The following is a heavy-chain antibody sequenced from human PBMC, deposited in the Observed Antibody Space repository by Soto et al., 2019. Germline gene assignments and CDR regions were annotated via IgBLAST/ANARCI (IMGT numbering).Heavy chain of an antibody. J-gene: IGHJ5*02. Sequence: SETLCLTCTVSVGAASIGTYYWSWIRQPPGKGLEWIGHIYFTGSTNYNPSLKSRVTMSLDTSRNQFSLKLSSVTAADTAVYYCTRGTPRVQWFDPWGMGTLVTVS. CDR1: VGAASIGTYY. V-gene: IGHV4-61*01. CDR3: TRGTPRVQWFDP. CDR2: IYFTGST.